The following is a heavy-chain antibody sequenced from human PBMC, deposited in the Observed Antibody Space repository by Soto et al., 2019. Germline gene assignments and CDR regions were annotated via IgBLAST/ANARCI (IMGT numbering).Heavy chain of an antibody. V-gene: IGHV3-23*01. CDR2: ISAGGGNT. J-gene: IGHJ5*02. CDR3: AKHAAYQMVSWFDP. CDR1: GFSFSTYA. D-gene: IGHD2-8*01. Sequence: EVQLLESGGGLVQPGGSLRLSCAVSGFSFSTYAMSWVRQAPGKGLEWVSGISAGGGNTYYADSVRGRFTISRDNSKDPPYLQITSLRAEDTAFYYCAKHAAYQMVSWFDPWAAGTLVTVSS.